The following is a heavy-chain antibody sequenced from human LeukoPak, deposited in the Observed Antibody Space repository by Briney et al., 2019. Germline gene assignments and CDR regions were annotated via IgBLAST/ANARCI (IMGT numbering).Heavy chain of an antibody. D-gene: IGHD3-10*01. CDR1: GGSISSTTYY. V-gene: IGHV4-39*01. J-gene: IGHJ6*02. CDR2: TYYSGST. Sequence: PSETLSLTCTVSGGSISSTTYYWGWIRQPPGKGLEWIGSTYYSGSTYYNPSLKSRVTISVDTSKNQFSLKLSSVTAADTAVYYCARAKSTMVRGVYGMDVWGQGTTVTVSS. CDR3: ARAKSTMVRGVYGMDV.